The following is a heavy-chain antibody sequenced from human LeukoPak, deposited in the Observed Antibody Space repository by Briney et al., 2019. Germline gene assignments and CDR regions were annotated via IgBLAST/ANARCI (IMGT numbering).Heavy chain of an antibody. V-gene: IGHV4-59*13. J-gene: IGHJ5*02. CDR1: GVSISSNY. Sequence: SETLSLTCTVSGVSISSNYWSWIRQPPGKGLEWNGLEWIGYIHANGDTNYNPSLKSRVTISVDTSKNQFSLKLSSVTAADTAVYYCAREYDFWSGYLSGWFDPWGQGTLVTVSS. CDR3: AREYDFWSGYLSGWFDP. D-gene: IGHD3-3*01. CDR2: IHANGDT.